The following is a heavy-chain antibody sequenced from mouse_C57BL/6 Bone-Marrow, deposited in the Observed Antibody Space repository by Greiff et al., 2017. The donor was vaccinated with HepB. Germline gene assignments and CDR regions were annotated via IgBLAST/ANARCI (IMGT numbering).Heavy chain of an antibody. V-gene: IGHV1-19*01. Sequence: EVQLQQSGPVLVKPGASVKMSCKASGYTFTDYYMNWVKQSHGKSLEWIGVINPYNGGTSYNQKFKGKATLTVDKSSSTAYMELNSLTSEDSAVYYCARKEIYYYGSSYYFDYWGQGTTLTVSS. CDR1: GYTFTDYY. CDR3: ARKEIYYYGSSYYFDY. CDR2: INPYNGGT. D-gene: IGHD1-1*01. J-gene: IGHJ2*01.